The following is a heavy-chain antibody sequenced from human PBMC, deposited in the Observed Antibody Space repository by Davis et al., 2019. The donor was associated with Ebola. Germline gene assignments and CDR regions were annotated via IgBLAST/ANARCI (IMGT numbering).Heavy chain of an antibody. J-gene: IGHJ4*02. CDR1: GFYFGFHS. CDR2: VSTEGTTT. Sequence: HTGGSLRLSCVASGFYFGFHSMNWVRQAPGKGLEWVSRVSTEGTTTSYADFVKGRFTISRDNSKNTLYLQMNSLRAEDTAVYFCAREGNFELDYWGQGTLVTVSS. V-gene: IGHV3-74*01. D-gene: IGHD3-9*01. CDR3: AREGNFELDY.